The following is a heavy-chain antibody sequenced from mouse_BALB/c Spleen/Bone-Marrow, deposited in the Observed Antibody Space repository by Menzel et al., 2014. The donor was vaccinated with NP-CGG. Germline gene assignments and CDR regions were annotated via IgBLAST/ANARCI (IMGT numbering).Heavy chain of an antibody. J-gene: IGHJ4*01. CDR2: IRNKANGYTT. CDR1: GFTFTDYF. Sequence: EVQLVESGGGLVQPGGSLRLSCAISGFTFTDYFMSWVRQPPGKALEWLGFIRNKANGYTTEYSASVKGRFTISRDNSQSILYLQLRTLRPEDSATYYCARSYALDSWGQGTSVTVST. V-gene: IGHV7-3*02. CDR3: ARSYALDS.